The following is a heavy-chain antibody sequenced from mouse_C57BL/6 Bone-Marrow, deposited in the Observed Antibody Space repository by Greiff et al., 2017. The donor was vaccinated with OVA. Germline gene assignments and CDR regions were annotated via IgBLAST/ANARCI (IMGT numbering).Heavy chain of an antibody. CDR3: ARDQYYYGSSYYWFDY. D-gene: IGHD1-1*01. CDR2: ISYDGSN. CDR1: GYSITSGYY. V-gene: IGHV3-6*01. Sequence: EVHLVESGPGLVKPSQSLSLTCSVTGYSITSGYYWNWIRQFPGNKLEWMGYISYDGSNNYNPSLKNRISITRDTSTNQFFLKLNSVTTEDTATYYCARDQYYYGSSYYWFDYWGQGTTLTVSA. J-gene: IGHJ2*01.